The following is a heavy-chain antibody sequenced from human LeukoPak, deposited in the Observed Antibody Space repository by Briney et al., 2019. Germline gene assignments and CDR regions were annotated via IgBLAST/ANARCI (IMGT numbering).Heavy chain of an antibody. CDR1: GYTLTELS. V-gene: IGHV1-24*01. CDR2: LDPEDGET. D-gene: IGHD3-3*01. J-gene: IGHJ4*02. Sequence: APVKVSCKVSGYTLTELSMHWVRQAPGKGLEWMGGLDPEDGETIYAQKFQGRVTMTEDTSTDTAYMELSSLRSEDTAVYYCATGRYDFWSGQSNYYFDYWGQGTLVTVSS. CDR3: ATGRYDFWSGQSNYYFDY.